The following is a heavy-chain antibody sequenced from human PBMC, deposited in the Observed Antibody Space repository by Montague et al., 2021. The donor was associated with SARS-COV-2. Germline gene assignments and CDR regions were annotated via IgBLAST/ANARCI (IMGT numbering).Heavy chain of an antibody. CDR2: SYYRSKCYN. J-gene: IGHJ4*02. D-gene: IGHD2-2*01. CDR3: ARIPVGSKYYFDF. V-gene: IGHV6-1*01. CDR1: GDSVAGDIPT. Sequence: CAISGDSVAGDIPTWNWIRQSPSIGLEWLGMSYYRSKCYNDYAESVKSRITIDPDTSKHQFSLHLNSVTPEDTAVYYCARIPVGSKYYFDFWGQGTLVTVSS.